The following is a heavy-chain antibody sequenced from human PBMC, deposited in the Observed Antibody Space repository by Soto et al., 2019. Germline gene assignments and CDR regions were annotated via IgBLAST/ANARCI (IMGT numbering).Heavy chain of an antibody. V-gene: IGHV3-30-3*01. CDR2: ISYDGSNK. CDR3: ARAGPLRYDFWSGYYSSYYYYGMDV. D-gene: IGHD3-3*01. J-gene: IGHJ6*02. Sequence: QVQLVESGGGVVQPGRSLRLSCAASGFTFSSYAMHWVRQAPGKGLEWVAVISYDGSNKYYADSVKGRFTISRDNSKNTLYLQMNSLSAEDTAVYYCARAGPLRYDFWSGYYSSYYYYGMDVWGQGTTVTVSS. CDR1: GFTFSSYA.